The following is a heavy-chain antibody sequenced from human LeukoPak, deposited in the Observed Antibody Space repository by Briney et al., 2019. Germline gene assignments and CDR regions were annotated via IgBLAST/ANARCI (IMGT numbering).Heavy chain of an antibody. V-gene: IGHV3-23*01. CDR1: GLTFTNYA. CDR3: ARRPRDTSGYYLGAFHD. Sequence: GGSLRLSCAASGLTFTNYAMTWVRQAPGKGLEWVSVIGASGADTYYSDSVKGRFTVSRDNSQNTLFLHMSSLRAEDTAVYFCARRPRDTSGYYLGAFHDWGQGTTVTVYS. D-gene: IGHD3-22*01. CDR2: IGASGADT. J-gene: IGHJ3*01.